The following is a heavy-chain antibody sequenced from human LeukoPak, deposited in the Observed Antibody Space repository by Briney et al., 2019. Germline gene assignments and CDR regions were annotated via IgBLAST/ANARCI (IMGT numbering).Heavy chain of an antibody. J-gene: IGHJ6*02. D-gene: IGHD3-3*01. V-gene: IGHV3-66*01. Sequence: GGSLRLSCAASGFTISSNYMSWVRQAPGKGLEWVSIIYSGGDTYYADSVKGRFTISRDNSKSTLHLQMNSLTAEDTAVYYCARCFLVQGYYYGMDVWGQGPTAPVPS. CDR3: ARCFLVQGYYYGMDV. CDR1: GFTISSNY. CDR2: IYSGGDT.